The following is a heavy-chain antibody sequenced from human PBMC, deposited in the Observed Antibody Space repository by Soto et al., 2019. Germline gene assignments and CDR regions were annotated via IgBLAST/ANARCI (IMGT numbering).Heavy chain of an antibody. CDR2: IYYSGST. J-gene: IGHJ5*02. D-gene: IGHD4-17*01. V-gene: IGHV4-59*01. CDR3: ARGDYVPYNWFDP. Sequence: QVQLQESGPGLVKPSETLSLTCTVSGGSISSYYWSWIRQPPGKGLEWIGYIYYSGSTNYNPSLTRRVTISVDTSKNQFSLKLSSVTAADTAVYYCARGDYVPYNWFDPWGQGTLVTVSS. CDR1: GGSISSYY.